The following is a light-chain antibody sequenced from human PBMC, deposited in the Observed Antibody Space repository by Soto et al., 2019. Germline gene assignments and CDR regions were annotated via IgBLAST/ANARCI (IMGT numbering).Light chain of an antibody. V-gene: IGKV3-15*01. CDR1: QSVSSN. Sequence: EIVMTQSPATLSVSPGDRATLSCRASQSVSSNLAWYQQKPGQAPRLLIYGAPTRATGIPARFSGSGSGTEFTLTISSLQSEDFAVYYCQQYNNWPPWTFGQGTKV. J-gene: IGKJ1*01. CDR3: QQYNNWPPWT. CDR2: GAP.